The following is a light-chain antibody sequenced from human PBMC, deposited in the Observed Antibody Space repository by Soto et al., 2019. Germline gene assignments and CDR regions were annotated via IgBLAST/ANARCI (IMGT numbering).Light chain of an antibody. CDR2: SNK. J-gene: IGLJ2*01. V-gene: IGLV1-44*01. Sequence: QTVVTQPPSASGTPGQGVTISCSGSSSNIGVNTVNWYQQLPGTAPKLLIYSNKLRPSGVPDRFSGYKSGTSASLAISGLQSEDEAHYHCASWDDSLNGVVFGGGTQLTVL. CDR1: SSNIGVNT. CDR3: ASWDDSLNGVV.